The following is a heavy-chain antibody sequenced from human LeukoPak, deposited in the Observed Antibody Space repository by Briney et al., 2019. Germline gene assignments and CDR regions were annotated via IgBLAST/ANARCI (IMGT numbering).Heavy chain of an antibody. Sequence: GGSLRLSCAASGFTFGNYTMHWVRQAPGKGLEYVSTITTNGGSTYYANSVKGRFTISRDISKNTLFLQMDSLRAEDMAVYYCARAHSSSWYDPSDYWGQGTLVTVSS. J-gene: IGHJ4*02. CDR1: GFTFGNYT. V-gene: IGHV3-64*01. CDR3: ARAHSSSWYDPSDY. CDR2: ITTNGGST. D-gene: IGHD6-13*01.